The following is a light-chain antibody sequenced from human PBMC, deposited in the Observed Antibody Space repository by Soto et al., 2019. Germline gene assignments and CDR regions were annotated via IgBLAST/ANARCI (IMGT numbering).Light chain of an antibody. Sequence: DIQMTQSPSSLSASVGDRVTITCRASQSISSYLNWYQQKPGKAPKLLIYAASTLQFGVPSRFSGSGSGTDFTLNISSLQPEDFATYYCQQSYRLPTFGQGTKVDIX. V-gene: IGKV1-39*01. CDR1: QSISSY. J-gene: IGKJ1*01. CDR3: QQSYRLPT. CDR2: AAS.